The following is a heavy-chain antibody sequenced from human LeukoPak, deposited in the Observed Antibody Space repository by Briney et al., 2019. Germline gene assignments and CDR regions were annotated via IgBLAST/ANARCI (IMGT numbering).Heavy chain of an antibody. CDR2: INPNSGGT. CDR3: ARGTYYDSSAYSGVRLFDY. V-gene: IGHV1-2*02. CDR1: GYTFTVYY. D-gene: IGHD3-22*01. Sequence: GASVKVSFKASGYTFTVYYMHWVRQAPGQGLEWMGWINPNSGGTNYAQKFQGRVTMTRDTSITTAYMELTRLTSDDTAVYSCARGTYYDSSAYSGVRLFDYWGQGTLVTVSS. J-gene: IGHJ4*02.